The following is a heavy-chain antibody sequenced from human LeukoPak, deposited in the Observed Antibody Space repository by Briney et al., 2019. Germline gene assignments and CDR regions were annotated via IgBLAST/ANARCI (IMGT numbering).Heavy chain of an antibody. CDR2: ITNSGGTT. CDR1: GFTFSSYA. D-gene: IGHD3-16*01. J-gene: IGHJ4*02. Sequence: GGSLRLSCAASGFTFSSYAMSWVRQAPGKGLEWVSVITNSGGTTYYADSVKGRFTISRDNSKNTLYLQMNSLRAEDTAVYYCAKDPPHVSWLFDYWGQGTLVTVSS. CDR3: AKDPPHVSWLFDY. V-gene: IGHV3-23*01.